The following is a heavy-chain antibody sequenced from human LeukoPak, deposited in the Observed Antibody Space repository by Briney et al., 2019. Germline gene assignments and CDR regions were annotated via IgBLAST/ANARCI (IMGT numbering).Heavy chain of an antibody. CDR1: GFTFSSYS. D-gene: IGHD2-21*01. CDR3: AEVVMGYYMDV. J-gene: IGHJ6*03. V-gene: IGHV3-21*01. Sequence: GGSLRLSCAASGFTFSSYSMNWVRRAPGKGLEWVSSISSSSSYIYYADSVKGRFTISRDNAKNSLYLQMNSLRAEDTAVYYCAEVVMGYYMDVWGKGTTVTVSS. CDR2: ISSSSSYI.